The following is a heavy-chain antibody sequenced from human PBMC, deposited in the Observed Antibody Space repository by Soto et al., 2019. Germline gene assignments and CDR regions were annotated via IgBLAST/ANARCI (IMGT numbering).Heavy chain of an antibody. V-gene: IGHV1-69*06. CDR2: IIPIFGTA. D-gene: IGHD5-18*01. J-gene: IGHJ6*02. CDR3: AREASGYSYGPYYYYGMDV. Sequence: QVQLVQSGAEVKKPGSSVKVSCKASGGTFSSYAISWVRQAPGQGLEWMGGIIPIFGTANYAQKFQGRVTITADKSTSTAYMELSSLRSKDTAVYYCAREASGYSYGPYYYYGMDVWGQGTTVTVSS. CDR1: GGTFSSYA.